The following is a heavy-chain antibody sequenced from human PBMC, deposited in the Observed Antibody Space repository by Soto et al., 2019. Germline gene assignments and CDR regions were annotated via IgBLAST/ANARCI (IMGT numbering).Heavy chain of an antibody. CDR1: GFSFTTDGMG. V-gene: IGHV2-5*02. CDR3: AHLYWDASGTRYYFDY. CDR2: IYWDDDK. Sequence: QITLKESGPTLVKPTQTLTLTCTFPGFSFTTDGMGVGWIRQPPGKALEWLALIYWDDDKRYSPSLKSRLTITKDASRNQVVLTLTTMDPADRATYYCAHLYWDASGTRYYFDYWGQGTLVTVSS. J-gene: IGHJ4*02. D-gene: IGHD6-13*01.